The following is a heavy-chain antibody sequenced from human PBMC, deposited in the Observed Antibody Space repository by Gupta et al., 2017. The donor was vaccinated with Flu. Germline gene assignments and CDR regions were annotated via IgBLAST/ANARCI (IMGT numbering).Heavy chain of an antibody. Sequence: QMQLDQWGTGLLKPSETLSLTCTVSGGSFNGHYWNWIRQLEGKGLEWIGEVSRGGSTTYNPSLKRRVTMSVDTSKSQFFLKLTSVIAADTAIYYCARESAAEGADPFDLWGLGTRVTVSS. D-gene: IGHD6-25*01. CDR2: VSRGGST. V-gene: IGHV4-34*01. CDR1: GGSFNGHY. J-gene: IGHJ3*01. CDR3: ARESAAEGADPFDL.